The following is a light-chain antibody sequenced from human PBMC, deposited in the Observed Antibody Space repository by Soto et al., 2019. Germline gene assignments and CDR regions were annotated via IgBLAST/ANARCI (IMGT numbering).Light chain of an antibody. V-gene: IGKV1D-16*01. CDR2: SAS. Sequence: IQMTQSPSSLSASIGDRVTITCRASQGIGVRLAWFQQKPGKAPQYLIQSASILQSGIPARFSGSGSGTQFTLTISSLQSEDFAVYYCKKYKNCPPWTFGQGTKVEIK. CDR1: QGIGVR. J-gene: IGKJ1*01. CDR3: KKYKNCPPWT.